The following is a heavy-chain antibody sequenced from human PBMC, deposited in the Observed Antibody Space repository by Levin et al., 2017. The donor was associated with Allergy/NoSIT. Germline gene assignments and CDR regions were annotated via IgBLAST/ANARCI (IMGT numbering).Heavy chain of an antibody. D-gene: IGHD6-19*01. Sequence: ASVKVSCKASGYTFTSYAMNWVRQAPGQGLEWMGWINTNTGNPTYAQGFTGRFVFSLDTSVSTAYLQISSLKAEDTAVYYCARDRGQWLVRVRRWFDPWGQGTLVTVSS. J-gene: IGHJ5*02. V-gene: IGHV7-4-1*02. CDR2: INTNTGNP. CDR1: GYTFTSYA. CDR3: ARDRGQWLVRVRRWFDP.